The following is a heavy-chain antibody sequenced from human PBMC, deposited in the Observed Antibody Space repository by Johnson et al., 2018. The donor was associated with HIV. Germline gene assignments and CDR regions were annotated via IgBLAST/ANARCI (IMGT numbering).Heavy chain of an antibody. V-gene: IGHV3-30*04. CDR3: ARDLGIAVAGQIGYDAFDI. D-gene: IGHD6-19*01. CDR1: GFTFSSYA. Sequence: QVQLVESGGGVVQPGRSLRLSCAASGFTFSSYAMHWVHQAPGKGLEWVAVISYDGSNKYYADSVKGRFTISRDNAKNSLYLQMNSLRAEDTALYYCARDLGIAVAGQIGYDAFDIWGQGTMVTVSS. J-gene: IGHJ3*02. CDR2: ISYDGSNK.